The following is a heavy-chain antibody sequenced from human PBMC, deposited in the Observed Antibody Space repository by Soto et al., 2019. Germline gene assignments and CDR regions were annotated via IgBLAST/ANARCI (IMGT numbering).Heavy chain of an antibody. V-gene: IGHV1-8*02. J-gene: IGHJ4*02. CDR2: MSPSSDNT. CDR3: ATGGYNWNDFGQ. Sequence: SCKASGFGFTSYDINWVRQETGQGLEWMGWMSPSSDNTAYAQKFQGRVTMTRNTSISTAYMELSSLRSDDTAVYYCATGGYNWNDFGQWGQGTLVTVSS. D-gene: IGHD1-20*01. CDR1: GFGFTSYD.